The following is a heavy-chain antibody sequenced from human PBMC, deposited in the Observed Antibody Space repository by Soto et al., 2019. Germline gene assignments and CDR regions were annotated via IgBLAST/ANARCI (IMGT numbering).Heavy chain of an antibody. D-gene: IGHD3-10*01. CDR3: ARRWGSVFDF. J-gene: IGHJ4*02. Sequence: PSETLSLTCTVSGGSISSYYWSWIRQPPGKGLEWIGYIYYSGSTNYNPSLKSRVTISVDTSKNQFPLKLSSVTAADTAVYYCARRWGSVFDFWGQGTLVTVSS. V-gene: IGHV4-59*08. CDR1: GGSISSYY. CDR2: IYYSGST.